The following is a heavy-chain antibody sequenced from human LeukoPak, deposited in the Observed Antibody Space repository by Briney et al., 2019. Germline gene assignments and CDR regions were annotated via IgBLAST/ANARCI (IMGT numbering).Heavy chain of an antibody. V-gene: IGHV3-21*01. CDR3: ARVRPPKSVPAAIDAFDI. CDR2: ISRSSSYI. CDR1: GFTFSSYS. Sequence: PGGALTLSCAASGFTFSSYSMNWVRQAPGKGLEWVSSISRSSSYIYYADSVKGRFTISRDNAKNSLYLQMNSLRAEDTAVYYCARVRPPKSVPAAIDAFDIWGQGTMVTVSS. D-gene: IGHD2-2*01. J-gene: IGHJ3*02.